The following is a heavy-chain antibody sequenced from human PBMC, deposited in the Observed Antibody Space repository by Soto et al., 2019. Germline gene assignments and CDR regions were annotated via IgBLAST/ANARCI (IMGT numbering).Heavy chain of an antibody. V-gene: IGHV4-39*01. CDR3: TRRDDILTGYPRFNWFDL. CDR2: IYSSGST. J-gene: IGHJ5*02. D-gene: IGHD3-9*01. Sequence: PSETLSLTCAVSGDTSSTGGYSCAWVRQPPGKGLEWLGSIYSSGSTYYNPSLKSRLTISVDTSKNQFSLELNSVTAADTAVYYCTRRDDILTGYPRFNWFDLWGQGNLVTVSS. CDR1: GDTSSTGGYS.